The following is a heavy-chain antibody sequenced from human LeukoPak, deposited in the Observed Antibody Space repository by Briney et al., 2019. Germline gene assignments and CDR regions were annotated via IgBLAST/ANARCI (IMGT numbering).Heavy chain of an antibody. D-gene: IGHD3-22*01. Sequence: GGSLRLSCAASGFTFSSYSMNWVRQAPGKGLEWVSSISSSSSYIYYADSVKGRFIISRDNAKNSLYLQMNSLRAEDTAVYYCARDLPQFYDSSGRFDYWGQGTLVTVSS. CDR3: ARDLPQFYDSSGRFDY. J-gene: IGHJ4*02. CDR1: GFTFSSYS. V-gene: IGHV3-21*01. CDR2: ISSSSSYI.